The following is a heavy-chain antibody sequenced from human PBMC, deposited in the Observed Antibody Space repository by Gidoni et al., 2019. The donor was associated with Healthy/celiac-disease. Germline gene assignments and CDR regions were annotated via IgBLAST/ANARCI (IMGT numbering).Heavy chain of an antibody. CDR3: ARHYSSSWYAGYFDY. D-gene: IGHD6-13*01. Sequence: QVQLQESGPGLVKPSETLSLTCTVSGGSISSYYWSWIRQPPGKGLEWIGYIYYSGSTNYNPSLKSRVTISVDTSKNQFSLKLGSVTAADTAVYYCARHYSSSWYAGYFDYWGQGTLVTVSS. V-gene: IGHV4-59*08. CDR2: IYYSGST. CDR1: GGSISSYY. J-gene: IGHJ4*02.